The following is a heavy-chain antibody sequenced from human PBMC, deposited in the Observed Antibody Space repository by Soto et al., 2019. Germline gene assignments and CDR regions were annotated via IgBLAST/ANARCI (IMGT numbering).Heavy chain of an antibody. CDR2: IYHGGTT. V-gene: IGHV4-38-2*02. CDR1: GYSLPSGYY. D-gene: IGHD6-19*01. Sequence: PSETLSLTCTVSGYSLPSGYYLALILHPPGKGPEWIASIYHGGTTFYNPSLKSRITISVDTSNNQFSLKLTSVTAADTAVYYCARVHVMVVAGSTFDYWGHGTLVTVSS. J-gene: IGHJ4*01. CDR3: ARVHVMVVAGSTFDY.